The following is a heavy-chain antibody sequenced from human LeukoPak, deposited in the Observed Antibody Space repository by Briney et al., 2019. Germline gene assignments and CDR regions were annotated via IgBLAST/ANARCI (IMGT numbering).Heavy chain of an antibody. Sequence: PSGTLSLTCAVSGGSISSSNWWSWVRQPPGKGLEWIGEIYYSGSTNYNPSLKSRVTISVDKSKNQFSLKLSSVTAADTAVYYCARENKGIAEAGTFDYWGQGTLVTVSS. CDR3: ARENKGIAEAGTFDY. D-gene: IGHD6-13*01. CDR1: GGSISSSNW. V-gene: IGHV4-4*02. J-gene: IGHJ4*02. CDR2: IYYSGST.